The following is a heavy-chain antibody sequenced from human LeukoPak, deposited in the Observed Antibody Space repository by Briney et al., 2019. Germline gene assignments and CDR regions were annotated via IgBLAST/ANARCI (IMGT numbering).Heavy chain of an antibody. CDR2: INHSGST. CDR3: ARALVAAAGTKPGMDV. CDR1: GGAFSGYY. D-gene: IGHD6-13*01. V-gene: IGHV4-34*01. Sequence: PSETLSLTCAVYGGAFSGYYWSWIRQPPGKGLEWMGEINHSGSTNYNPSLKSRVTISVDTSKNQFSLKLSSVTAADTAVYYCARALVAAAGTKPGMDVWGQGTTVTVSS. J-gene: IGHJ6*02.